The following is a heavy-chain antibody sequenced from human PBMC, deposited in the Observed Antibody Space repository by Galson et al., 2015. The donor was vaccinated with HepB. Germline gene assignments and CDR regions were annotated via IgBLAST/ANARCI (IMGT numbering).Heavy chain of an antibody. J-gene: IGHJ4*02. V-gene: IGHV3-23*01. D-gene: IGHD2-21*02. CDR3: AKDYADKLMTSETAALFEY. CDR1: GFNFNNYA. Sequence: SLRLACPTSGFNFNNYAMRWVRQAQGKGLEGVSGIIAIGAPTPYAQYVQGRFTISRDYSKNTIYLQMNSLRAEDSAVYYCAKDYADKLMTSETAALFEYWGQGALVTVSS. CDR2: IIAIGAPT.